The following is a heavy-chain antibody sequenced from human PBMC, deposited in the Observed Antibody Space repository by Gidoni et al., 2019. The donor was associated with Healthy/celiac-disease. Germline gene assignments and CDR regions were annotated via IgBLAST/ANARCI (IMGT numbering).Heavy chain of an antibody. CDR3: ARASYRRWHPLKESLEIDY. CDR1: GGTISRHA. Sequence: QVQLVQSGAEAKKPGSSVKVPCKAGGGTISRHAISWGRQAPGTGREWMGRIIPILGIANYAQKFQGRVTITADKSTSTAYMELSSLRSEDTAVYYCARASYRRWHPLKESLEIDYWGQGTLVTVSS. CDR2: IIPILGIA. J-gene: IGHJ4*02. V-gene: IGHV1-69*04. D-gene: IGHD3-3*01.